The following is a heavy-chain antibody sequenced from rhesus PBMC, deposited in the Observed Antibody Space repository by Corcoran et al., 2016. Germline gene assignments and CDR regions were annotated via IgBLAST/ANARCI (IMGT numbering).Heavy chain of an antibody. CDR1: GGSISSNW. D-gene: IGHD4-29*01. V-gene: IGHV4-173*01. CDR3: ARLERGLATVFDY. Sequence: QLQLQESGPGLVKPSETLSLTCAVSGGSISSNWWIWIRQPPGKGLEWIGRISGSGGSTSYNPSLKSRVTISTDTSKNQLSLKLISVTAADTAVYYCARLERGLATVFDYWGQGVLVTVSS. CDR2: ISGSGGST. J-gene: IGHJ4*01.